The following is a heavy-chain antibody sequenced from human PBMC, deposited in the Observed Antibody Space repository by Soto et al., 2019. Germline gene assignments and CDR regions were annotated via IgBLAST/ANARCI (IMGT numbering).Heavy chain of an antibody. J-gene: IGHJ4*02. Sequence: GGSLRLSCAASGFTFSSYSMNWVRQAPGKGLEWVSYISSSSSTIYYADSVKGRFTISRDNAKNSLYLQMNSLRAEDTAVYYCASPEDDEYSGYDAPNYWGQGTLVTVSS. CDR1: GFTFSSYS. D-gene: IGHD5-12*01. CDR3: ASPEDDEYSGYDAPNY. V-gene: IGHV3-48*04. CDR2: ISSSSSTI.